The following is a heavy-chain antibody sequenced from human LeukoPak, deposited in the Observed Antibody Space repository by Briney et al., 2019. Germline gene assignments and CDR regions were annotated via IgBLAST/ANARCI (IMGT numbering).Heavy chain of an antibody. CDR1: GFTFSSYS. V-gene: IGHV3-30*03. D-gene: IGHD3-16*01. CDR3: ARERGPGGSYDY. Sequence: GGSLRLSCAASGFTFSSYSMNWVRQAPGKGLEWVAVISYDGSNKYYADSVKGRFTISRDNSKNTLYLQMNSLRAEDTAVYYCARERGPGGSYDYWGQGTLVTVSS. CDR2: ISYDGSNK. J-gene: IGHJ4*02.